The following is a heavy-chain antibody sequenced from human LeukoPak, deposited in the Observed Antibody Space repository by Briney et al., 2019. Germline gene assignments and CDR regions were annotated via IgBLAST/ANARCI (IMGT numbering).Heavy chain of an antibody. CDR1: GDSISSSTYY. CDR3: ARQPTDYYYYIDV. J-gene: IGHJ6*03. Sequence: SETLSLTCTVSGDSISSSTYYWGWIRQPPGKGLEWIGRIYYSGRDYYNPSLKSRVTISVDTSKNQFPLKLNSVTAADTAVYYCARQPTDYYYYIDVCGERDTVTASS. V-gene: IGHV4-39*01. CDR2: IYYSGRD.